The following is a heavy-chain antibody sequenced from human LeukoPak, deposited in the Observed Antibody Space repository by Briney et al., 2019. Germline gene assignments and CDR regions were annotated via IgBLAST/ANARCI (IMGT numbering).Heavy chain of an antibody. CDR3: ARDRGMTTVEPGAFDI. V-gene: IGHV6-1*01. CDR1: GDSVSSNSVA. CDR2: TYYRSKWYN. D-gene: IGHD4-23*01. J-gene: IGHJ3*02. Sequence: SQTLSLTCAISGDSVSSNSVAWNWIRQSPSRGLEWLGRTYYRSKWYNDYAVSVKSRITVNPDTSKNQFSLQLNSMTPEDTAVYYCARDRGMTTVEPGAFDIWGQGTMVTVSS.